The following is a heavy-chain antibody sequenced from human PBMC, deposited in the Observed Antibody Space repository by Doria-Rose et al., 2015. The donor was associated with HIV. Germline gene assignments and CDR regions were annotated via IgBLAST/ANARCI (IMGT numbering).Heavy chain of an antibody. CDR2: IYPRDSDS. D-gene: IGHD3-10*01. V-gene: IGHV5-51*01. CDR3: ARRGVRGVFDF. CDR1: GNSFTNYW. J-gene: IGHJ4*02. Sequence: VQLVQSGVEVKKSGESLKISCSSYGNSFTNYWIGWVRQMPGKGLEWVAIIYPRDSDSRYSPSFQGQVTISADKSIRTAYLQWNSLQASDTAMHYCARRGVRGVFDFWGPGTLVTVSS.